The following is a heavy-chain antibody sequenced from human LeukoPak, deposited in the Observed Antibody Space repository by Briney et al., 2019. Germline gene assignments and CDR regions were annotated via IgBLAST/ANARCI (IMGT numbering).Heavy chain of an antibody. Sequence: GGSLRLSCAASGFTFSSYAMIWVRQAPGKGLEWGSAISGSGGSIYSADSVKGRFTISRDNSKNTMYLQMNSLRAEDTAVYYFAKDSSLRSFDLLTSPSGQGNLVTASS. CDR2: ISGSGGSI. CDR1: GFTFSSYA. V-gene: IGHV3-23*01. J-gene: IGHJ5*02. CDR3: AKDSSLRSFDLLTSP. D-gene: IGHD3-9*01.